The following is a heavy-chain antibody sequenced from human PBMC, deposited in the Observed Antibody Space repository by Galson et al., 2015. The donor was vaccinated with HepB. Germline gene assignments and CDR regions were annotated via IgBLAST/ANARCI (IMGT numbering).Heavy chain of an antibody. D-gene: IGHD6-19*01. V-gene: IGHV3-53*01. CDR3: ARGTDKQKYSSGWYFDL. J-gene: IGHJ2*01. CDR2: IYSGGST. Sequence: SLRLSCAASGFTVSSNYMSWVRQAPGKGLEWVSVIYSGGSTYYADSVKGRFTISRDNSKNTLYLQMNSLRAEDTAVYYCARGTDKQKYSSGWYFDLWGRGTLVTVSS. CDR1: GFTVSSNY.